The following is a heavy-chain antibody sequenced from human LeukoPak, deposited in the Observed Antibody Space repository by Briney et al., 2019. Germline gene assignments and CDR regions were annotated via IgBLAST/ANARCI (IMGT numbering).Heavy chain of an antibody. CDR2: ITSSSSHI. CDR1: GFTFSSYS. CDR3: ARVKMGATVTTFHYYCMDV. Sequence: PGGSLRLSCEASGFTFSSYSMDWVRQARGKGLERVSSITSSSSHIYYADSVKGRFTISRDNAKNSVYLQMNSLRAEDTAVYYCARVKMGATVTTFHYYCMDVWGVGTTVTVSS. V-gene: IGHV3-21*06. D-gene: IGHD4-11*01. J-gene: IGHJ6*03.